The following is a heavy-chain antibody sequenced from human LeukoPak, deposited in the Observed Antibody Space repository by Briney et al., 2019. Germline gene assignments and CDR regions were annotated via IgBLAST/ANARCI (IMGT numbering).Heavy chain of an antibody. CDR3: ARGKTCGGDCYASDY. CDR2: ISYDGSNK. J-gene: IGHJ4*02. D-gene: IGHD2-21*02. V-gene: IGHV3-30*04. Sequence: GGSLRLSCAASGFTFSSYAMHWVRQAPGKGLEWVAVISYDGSNKYYADSVKGRFTISRDNSKNTLYLQMNSPRAEDTAVYYCARGKTCGGDCYASDYWGQGTLVTVSS. CDR1: GFTFSSYA.